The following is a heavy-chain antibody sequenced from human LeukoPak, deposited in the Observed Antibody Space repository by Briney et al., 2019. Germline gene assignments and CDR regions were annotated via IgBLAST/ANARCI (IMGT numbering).Heavy chain of an antibody. CDR3: ARVGRSGWTVDY. D-gene: IGHD6-19*01. Sequence: GGSLRLSCAASGFDFSTYSIDWVRQAPGKGPEWVSYISSSSSNIYHADSVKGRFTISRDNAKNSLHLQMNSLRAEDTAVYYCARVGRSGWTVDYWGQGTLVTVSS. CDR1: GFDFSTYS. V-gene: IGHV3-48*04. J-gene: IGHJ4*02. CDR2: ISSSSSNI.